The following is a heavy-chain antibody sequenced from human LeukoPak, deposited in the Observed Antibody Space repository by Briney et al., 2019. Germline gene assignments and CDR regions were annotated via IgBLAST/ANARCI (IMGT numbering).Heavy chain of an antibody. V-gene: IGHV1-2*02. J-gene: IGHJ6*03. Sequence: ASVKVSCKASGYTFTGYYMHWVRQAPGQGLEWMGWINPNSGGTNYAQKFQGRVTMTRDTSTSTAYMELSRLRSDDTAVYYCARVGDFCTSTSCYPYMDVWGKGTTVTISS. CDR2: INPNSGGT. CDR1: GYTFTGYY. D-gene: IGHD2-2*01. CDR3: ARVGDFCTSTSCYPYMDV.